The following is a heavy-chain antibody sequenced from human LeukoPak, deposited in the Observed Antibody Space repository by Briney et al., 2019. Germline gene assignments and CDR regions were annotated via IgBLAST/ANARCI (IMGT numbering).Heavy chain of an antibody. CDR1: GGSISSYY. J-gene: IGHJ6*03. D-gene: IGHD6-13*01. CDR3: ARVRIAAAGTYYYYYYMDV. CDR2: IYYSWST. V-gene: IGHV4-59*01. Sequence: PSETLSLTCTVSGGSISSYYWSWLRQPPGKGLEWIGYIYYSWSTNYNPSLKSRVTISVDTSKNQFSLTLSSVTAADTAVYYCARVRIAAAGTYYYYYYMDVWGKGTTVTISS.